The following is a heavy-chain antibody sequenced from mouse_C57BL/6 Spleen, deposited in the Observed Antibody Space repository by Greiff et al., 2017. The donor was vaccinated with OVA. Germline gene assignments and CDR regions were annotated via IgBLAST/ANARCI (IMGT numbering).Heavy chain of an antibody. CDR3: ARWGTTRYFDV. V-gene: IGHV1-81*01. CDR2: IYPRSGNT. Sequence: QVQLKESGAELARPGASVKLSCKASGYTFTSYGISWVKQRTGQGLEWIGEIYPRSGNTYYNEKFKGKATLTADKSSSTAYMELRSLTSEDSAVYFCARWGTTRYFDVWGTGTTVTVSS. D-gene: IGHD1-1*01. J-gene: IGHJ1*03. CDR1: GYTFTSYG.